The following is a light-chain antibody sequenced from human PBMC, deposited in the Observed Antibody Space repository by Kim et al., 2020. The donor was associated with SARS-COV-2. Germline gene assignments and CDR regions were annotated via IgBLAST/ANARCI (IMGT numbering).Light chain of an antibody. J-gene: IGKJ1*01. V-gene: IGKV3-15*01. CDR1: QSVSSN. Sequence: SPGERATPSCRASQSVSSNLAWYQQKPGQAPRILIYGASTRATDIPARFSGSGSGTEFTLTISSLQSEDFAVYYCQQYNNWPPWTFGQGTKVDIK. CDR3: QQYNNWPPWT. CDR2: GAS.